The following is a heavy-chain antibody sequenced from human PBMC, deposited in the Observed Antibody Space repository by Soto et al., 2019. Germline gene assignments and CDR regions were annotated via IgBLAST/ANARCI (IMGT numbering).Heavy chain of an antibody. CDR1: GGSISSYY. CDR3: ARDGYYDYVWGSYRYGAFDI. Sequence: SETLCLTCTVSGGSISSYYWSWIRQPAGKGLEWIGRIYTSGSTNYNPSLKSRVTMSVDTSKNQFSLKLSSVTAADTAVYYCARDGYYDYVWGSYRYGAFDIWGQGTMVT. J-gene: IGHJ3*02. D-gene: IGHD3-16*02. CDR2: IYTSGST. V-gene: IGHV4-4*07.